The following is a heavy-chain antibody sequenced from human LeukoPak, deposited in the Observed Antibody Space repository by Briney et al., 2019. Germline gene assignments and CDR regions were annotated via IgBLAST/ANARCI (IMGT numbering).Heavy chain of an antibody. D-gene: IGHD3-22*01. J-gene: IGHJ1*01. CDR2: IKSDWTT. CDR3: ARAPSEIGGYYPEYFRH. Sequence: GGSLRLSCAASGFTFSSYWMHWVRQAPGKGLVCVSRIKSDWTTNYADSVKGRFTISRDKAKNILSMQMNSLRAEDTGVYYCARAPSEIGGYYPEYFRHWGQGTLVTVSS. V-gene: IGHV3-74*01. CDR1: GFTFSSYW.